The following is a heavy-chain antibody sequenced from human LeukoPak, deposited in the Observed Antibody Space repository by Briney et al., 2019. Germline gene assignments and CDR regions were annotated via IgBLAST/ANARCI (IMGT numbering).Heavy chain of an antibody. V-gene: IGHV5-51*01. CDR3: ARHGPGPQVGATMHLRN. J-gene: IGHJ4*02. D-gene: IGHD1-26*01. Sequence: KGGESLKISCKGSGYSFTNYWIGWVRQMPGKGLEWMGIIHLDDSDTRYSPPFQGQVTVSADKSISTAYLQWSSLKASDSAMYYCARHGPGPQVGATMHLRNWGQGTLVTVSS. CDR1: GYSFTNYW. CDR2: IHLDDSDT.